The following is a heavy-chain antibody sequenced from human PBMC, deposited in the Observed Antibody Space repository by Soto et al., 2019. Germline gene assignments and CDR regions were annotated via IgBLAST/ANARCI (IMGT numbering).Heavy chain of an antibody. V-gene: IGHV3-33*01. CDR1: GFTFSSYG. CDR2: IWYDGSNK. Sequence: QVQLVESGGGVVQPGRSLRLSCAASGFTFSSYGMHWVRQAPGKGLKWVAVIWYDGSNKYYADSVKGRFTISRDNSKNTLYLQMNSRRAEDTAVYYCARRPYYDTSAYYDDLPLLGDRNFAYWGQGTLVTVSS. CDR3: ARRPYYDTSAYYDDLPLLGDRNFAY. J-gene: IGHJ4*02. D-gene: IGHD3-22*01.